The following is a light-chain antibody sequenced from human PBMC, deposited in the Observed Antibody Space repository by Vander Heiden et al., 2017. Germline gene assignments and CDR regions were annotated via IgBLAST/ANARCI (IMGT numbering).Light chain of an antibody. V-gene: IGKV4-1*01. J-gene: IGKJ3*01. CDR3: QQYDSTPVT. CDR2: WAS. CDR1: QSVLYSSNNKNY. Sequence: DIVMTQSPDSLAVSLGERATINCKSSQSVLYSSNNKNYLAWYQQKPGQPPKLLIYWASTRESGVPDRFSGSGSGTDFTLTISSLQAEDVAVYYCQQYDSTPVTFGDGTKVDIK.